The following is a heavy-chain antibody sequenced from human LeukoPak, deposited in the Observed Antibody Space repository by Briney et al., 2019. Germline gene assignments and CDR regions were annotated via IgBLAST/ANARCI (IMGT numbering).Heavy chain of an antibody. Sequence: GRSLRLSCAASGFTFSNYAMHWVRQAPGKGLEWVAIISYDGSNKYHPDSVKGQFTIPRDNSKNTLYLQMKSLRAEDTAVYYCARADAGGYYSIDYWGQGTLVTVSS. CDR2: ISYDGSNK. D-gene: IGHD3-22*01. V-gene: IGHV3-30-3*01. CDR3: ARADAGGYYSIDY. J-gene: IGHJ4*02. CDR1: GFTFSNYA.